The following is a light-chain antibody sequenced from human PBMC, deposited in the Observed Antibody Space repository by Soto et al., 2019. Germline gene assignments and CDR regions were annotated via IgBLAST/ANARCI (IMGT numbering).Light chain of an antibody. CDR2: AVS. J-gene: IGLJ1*01. CDR1: SSDVGDYNY. CDR3: SSYSATYTYV. Sequence: SALTQPRSVSGSPGQSVTISCTGTSSDVGDYNYVCWYQHHPGKAPKLMIYAVSKRPSGVPDRFSGSKSGNTASLTISGLQAEDEADYYCSSYSATYTYVFGTGTKVTVL. V-gene: IGLV2-11*01.